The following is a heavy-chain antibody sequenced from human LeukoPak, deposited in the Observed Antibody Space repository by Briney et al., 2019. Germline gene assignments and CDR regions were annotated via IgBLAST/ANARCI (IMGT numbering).Heavy chain of an antibody. CDR2: ISPTYDI. J-gene: IGHJ4*02. V-gene: IGHV3-48*02. Sequence: GSLRLSRATSGFIFSSFALNWVRQAPGKGLEWVSYISPTYDIYYSDSVRGRFTISRDNAKNSLYLQMNSLRDEDTAVYYCARDHNWGFDYWGQGTLVAVSS. D-gene: IGHD7-27*01. CDR1: GFIFSSFA. CDR3: ARDHNWGFDY.